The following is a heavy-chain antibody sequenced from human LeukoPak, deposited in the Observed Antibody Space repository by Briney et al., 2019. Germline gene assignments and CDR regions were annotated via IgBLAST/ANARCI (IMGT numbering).Heavy chain of an antibody. V-gene: IGHV4-59*01. CDR3: ARGPGRGYSGYDFWNYYYGMDV. D-gene: IGHD5-12*01. CDR1: GGSFSGYY. J-gene: IGHJ6*02. CDR2: IYYSGST. Sequence: SETLSLTCAVYGGSFSGYYWSWIRQPPGKGLEWIGYIYYSGSTNYNPSLKSRVTISVDTSKNQFSLKLSSVTAADTAVYYCARGPGRGYSGYDFWNYYYGMDVWGQGTTVTVSS.